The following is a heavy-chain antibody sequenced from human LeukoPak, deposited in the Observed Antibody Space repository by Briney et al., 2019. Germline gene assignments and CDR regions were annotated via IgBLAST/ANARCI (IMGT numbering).Heavy chain of an antibody. CDR2: INHSGST. CDR1: GGSFSGYY. J-gene: IGHJ4*02. V-gene: IGHV4-34*01. Sequence: PSETLSLTCAVYGGSFSGYYWSWIRQPPGKGLEWIAEINHSGSTKYNPSLKSRVIISVDTSKNQFSLKLTSVTAADTAVYYGAAVPESYYTVYYLNYWGKGALVTVSS. D-gene: IGHD3-10*01. CDR3: AAVPESYYTVYYLNY.